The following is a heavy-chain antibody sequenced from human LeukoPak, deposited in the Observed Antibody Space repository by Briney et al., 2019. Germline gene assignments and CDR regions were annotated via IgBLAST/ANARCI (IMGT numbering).Heavy chain of an antibody. V-gene: IGHV3-43*02. J-gene: IGHJ4*02. CDR2: ISGDGVST. Sequence: GGSLRLSCAASGFNFNDAWMSWVRQSPGKGLEWVSLISGDGVSTFYADSVKGRFSISRDNSKNSLYLEMNSLRTEDAAMYYCAKESGKFDYWGQGTLVAVSS. CDR3: AKESGKFDY. CDR1: GFNFNDAW.